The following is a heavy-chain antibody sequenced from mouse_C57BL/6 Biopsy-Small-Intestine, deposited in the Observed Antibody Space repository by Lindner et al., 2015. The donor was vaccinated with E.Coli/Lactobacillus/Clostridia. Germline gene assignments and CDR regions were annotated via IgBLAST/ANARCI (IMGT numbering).Heavy chain of an antibody. D-gene: IGHD1-1*02. V-gene: IGHV1-7*01. J-gene: IGHJ2*01. CDR1: GYSFDSNG. CDR2: ISPYTGKT. CDR3: AREGWEVLHYFDN. Sequence: SVKVSCKSSGYSFDSNGIPWVRQAPGQGLEWMGWISPYTGKTTYAQKFQGRVTMTTDTSASTAYMELRSLRYEDTAVYHCAREGWEVLHYFDNWGQGTLVTVSS.